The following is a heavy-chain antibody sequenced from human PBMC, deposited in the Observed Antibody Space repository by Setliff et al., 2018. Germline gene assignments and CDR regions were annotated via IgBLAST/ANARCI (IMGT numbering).Heavy chain of an antibody. D-gene: IGHD3-10*01. J-gene: IGHJ4*02. Sequence: PGGSLRLSCAASGFTFSQYNLNWVRQAPGKRLEWVSSLDGDSGHIYYADSLRGRFTVSRDNAKSSLYLQMNSLSAEDTAVYYCATDSMVQGAPFYFDNWGQGTLVTVSS. CDR1: GFTFSQYN. CDR2: LDGDSGHI. V-gene: IGHV3-21*06. CDR3: ATDSMVQGAPFYFDN.